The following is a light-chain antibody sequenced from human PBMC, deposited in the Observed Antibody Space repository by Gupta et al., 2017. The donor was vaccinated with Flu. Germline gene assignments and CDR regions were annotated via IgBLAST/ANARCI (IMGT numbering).Light chain of an antibody. V-gene: IGKV3-11*01. J-gene: IGKJ4*01. Sequence: PATLSMSPGERATLSCRASQSVSSYLDWYQQKPGQAPRLLIYDASNRATGIPARFSGSGSGTEFTLTITSLEPEDFAVYYCQQRSNCPVTFGGGTKVEIK. CDR2: DAS. CDR3: QQRSNCPVT. CDR1: QSVSSY.